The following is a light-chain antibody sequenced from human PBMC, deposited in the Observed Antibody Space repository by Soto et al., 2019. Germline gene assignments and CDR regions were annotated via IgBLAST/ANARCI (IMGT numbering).Light chain of an antibody. J-gene: IGLJ3*02. CDR3: TSYTRSTTVV. CDR2: EVT. Sequence: QSVLTQPASVSGSPGQSITISCTGTSSDVGGYDYVSWYQQHPGVAPKLIIYEVTHRPSGVSNRFSGSKSGGTASLTISGLQAEDESHYYCTSYTRSTTVVFGGGTKVT. V-gene: IGLV2-14*01. CDR1: SSDVGGYDY.